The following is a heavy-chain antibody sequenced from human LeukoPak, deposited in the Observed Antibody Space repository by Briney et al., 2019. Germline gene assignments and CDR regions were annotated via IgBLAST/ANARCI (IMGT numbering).Heavy chain of an antibody. CDR1: GFSFSSSW. CDR3: AKVGGGWHHPHFDY. J-gene: IGHJ4*02. V-gene: IGHV3-7*03. D-gene: IGHD6-19*01. Sequence: GGSLRLSCATSGFSFSSSWMSWVRQAPGKGLECVANIKEDGREKYYVDSVKGRFTISRDNAKNSLYLQMNSLRAEDTALYYCAKVGGGWHHPHFDYWGQGTLVTVSS. CDR2: IKEDGREK.